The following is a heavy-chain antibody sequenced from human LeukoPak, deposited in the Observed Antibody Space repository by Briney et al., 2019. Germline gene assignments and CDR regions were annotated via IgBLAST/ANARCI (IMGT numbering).Heavy chain of an antibody. CDR3: ARGEAVRGTDH. V-gene: IGHV3-74*01. CDR2: INGDGYSI. J-gene: IGHJ4*02. CDR1: GFAFSGYW. Sequence: GGSLRLSCAASGFAFSGYWMHWVRQAPGKGLVWLSRINGDGYSISYADSVKGRFTISRDNAKNTLYLQMDSLRAEDTAMYYCARGEAVRGTDHWGRGALVTVSS. D-gene: IGHD2-15*01.